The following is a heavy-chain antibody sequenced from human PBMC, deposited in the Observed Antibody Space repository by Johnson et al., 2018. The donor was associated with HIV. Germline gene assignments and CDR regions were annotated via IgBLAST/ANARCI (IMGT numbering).Heavy chain of an antibody. CDR1: GFTFDDYA. J-gene: IGHJ3*02. D-gene: IGHD6-6*01. CDR3: AKDMGYSSSYDAFDI. CDR2: ISWNSGST. V-gene: IGHV3-9*01. Sequence: VQLVESGGGLVQPGRSLRLSCAASGFTFDDYAMHWVRQVPGKGLEWVSGISWNSGSTGYADSVKGRFTISRDNAKNSLYLEMNSLRTEDTALYYCAKDMGYSSSYDAFDIWGQGTGVTISS.